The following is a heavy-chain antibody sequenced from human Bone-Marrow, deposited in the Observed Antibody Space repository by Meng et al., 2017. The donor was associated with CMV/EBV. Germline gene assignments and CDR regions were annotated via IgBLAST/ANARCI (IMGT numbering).Heavy chain of an antibody. CDR3: ARDRRDYDFWSHHYEYYFDF. J-gene: IGHJ4*02. D-gene: IGHD3-3*01. CDR2: IKQDGSEK. V-gene: IGHV3-7*01. CDR1: GFTFSSYW. Sequence: GESLKISCAASGFTFSSYWMSWVRQAPGKGLEWVANIKQDGSEKYYVDSVRGRFTISRDNAENSLYLQMNSLRAEDTAVYYCARDRRDYDFWSHHYEYYFDFWGQGNLVTSYS.